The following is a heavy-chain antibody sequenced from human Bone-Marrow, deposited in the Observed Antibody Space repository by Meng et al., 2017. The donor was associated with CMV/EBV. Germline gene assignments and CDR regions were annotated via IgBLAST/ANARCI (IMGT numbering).Heavy chain of an antibody. J-gene: IGHJ6*02. D-gene: IGHD5-24*01. CDR1: GFTVSSNY. CDR2: IYSGGST. V-gene: IGHV3-66*02. CDR3: ARWLQFDYYYYGMDV. Sequence: GESLKISCTGSGFTVSSNYMSWVRQAPGKGLEWVSVIYSGGSTYYADSVKGRFTISRDNSKNTLYLQMNSLRAEDTAVYYCARWLQFDYYYYGMDVWGQGTTVTVSS.